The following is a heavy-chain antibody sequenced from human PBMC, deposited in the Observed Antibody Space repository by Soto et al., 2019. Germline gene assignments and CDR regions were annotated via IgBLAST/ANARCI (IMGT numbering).Heavy chain of an antibody. D-gene: IGHD2-2*01. CDR1: GFTFGDYA. CDR2: IRSKAYGGTT. J-gene: IGHJ4*02. CDR3: GAGAAAIAY. Sequence: GGSLRLSCTASGFTFGDYAMSWFRQAPGKGLEWVGFIRSKAYGGTTEDAASVKGRFTISRDDSKSIVYLQMNSLKTEDTAVYYCGAGAAAIAYWGQGTLVTVSS. V-gene: IGHV3-49*03.